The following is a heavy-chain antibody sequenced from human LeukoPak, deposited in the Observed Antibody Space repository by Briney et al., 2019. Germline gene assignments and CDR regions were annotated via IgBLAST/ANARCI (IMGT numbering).Heavy chain of an antibody. Sequence: GESLKISCKGYGYTFTSQWIGWVRQMPGKGLEWMGIVFPRDSDTRSSPSFQGRVTISVDKSINSAYLQWTSLKASDTDIYYCARLNGYIDSWGQGTQVTVSS. D-gene: IGHD5-24*01. J-gene: IGHJ5*01. CDR2: VFPRDSDT. CDR3: ARLNGYIDS. V-gene: IGHV5-51*01. CDR1: GYTFTSQW.